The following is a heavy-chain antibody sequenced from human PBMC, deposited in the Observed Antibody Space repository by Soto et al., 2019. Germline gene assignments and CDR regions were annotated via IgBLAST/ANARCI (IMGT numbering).Heavy chain of an antibody. CDR3: ARDLIGGQQLAFYYYGMDV. CDR2: IWYDGSNK. Sequence: GGSLRLSCAASGFTFSSYGMHWVRQAPGKGLEWVAVIWYDGSNKYYADSVKGRFTISRDNSKNTLYLQMNSLRAEDTAVYYCARDLIGGQQLAFYYYGMDVWGQGTTVTVSS. J-gene: IGHJ6*02. V-gene: IGHV3-33*01. D-gene: IGHD6-13*01. CDR1: GFTFSSYG.